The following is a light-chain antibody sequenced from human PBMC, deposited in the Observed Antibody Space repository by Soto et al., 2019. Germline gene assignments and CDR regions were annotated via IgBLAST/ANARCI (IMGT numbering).Light chain of an antibody. CDR2: GAS. J-gene: IGKJ1*01. CDR3: QQDYNLRT. CDR1: QSVSSSY. Sequence: PGERVTLSCRASQSVSSSYLTWYQQKPGQAPRLPIYGASTRATGIPARFSGSGSGTDFTLTISSLQPEDFAVYYCQQDYNLRTFGQGTKVEIK. V-gene: IGKV3D-7*01.